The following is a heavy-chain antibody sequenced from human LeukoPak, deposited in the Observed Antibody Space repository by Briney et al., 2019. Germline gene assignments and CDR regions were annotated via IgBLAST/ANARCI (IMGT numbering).Heavy chain of an antibody. CDR3: ATTVAGTRNGFDI. J-gene: IGHJ3*02. CDR1: GFTFNNCW. D-gene: IGHD6-19*01. Sequence: PGGSLRLSCAASGFTFNNCWMHWVRQAPGRGLVWVSRINTDGSSTNYADSVKGRFTISRDNAKNTLYLQMNSLRTEDTAVYYCATTVAGTRNGFDIWGQGTMVTVSS. CDR2: INTDGSST. V-gene: IGHV3-74*01.